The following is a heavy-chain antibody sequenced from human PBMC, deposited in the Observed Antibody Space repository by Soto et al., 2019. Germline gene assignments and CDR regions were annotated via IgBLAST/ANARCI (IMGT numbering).Heavy chain of an antibody. CDR3: AKGSTAMTYFDY. D-gene: IGHD5-18*01. J-gene: IGHJ4*02. CDR2: ISYDGSNK. V-gene: IGHV3-30*18. Sequence: QVQLVESGGGVVQPGRSLRLSCAASGFTFSSYGMHWVRQAPGKGLEWVAVISYDGSNKYYADYVKGRFTISRDNSKNALYLQMNSLRAEDTAVYYCAKGSTAMTYFDYRGQGTPVTVSS. CDR1: GFTFSSYG.